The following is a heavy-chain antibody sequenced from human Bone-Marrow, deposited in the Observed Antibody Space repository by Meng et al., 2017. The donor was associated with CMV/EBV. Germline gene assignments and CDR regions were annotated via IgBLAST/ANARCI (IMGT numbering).Heavy chain of an antibody. CDR3: ARLSESSSDYYFDY. V-gene: IGHV5-51*01. Sequence: GESLKISCKGSGYSFTSYWIGWVRQMPGKGLEWMGIIYPGDSDTRYSPSFPGQVTISADKSISTAYLQWSSLKASDTAMYYCARLSESSSDYYFDYWAQGTLVTFSS. J-gene: IGHJ4*02. D-gene: IGHD6-6*01. CDR1: GYSFTSYW. CDR2: IYPGDSDT.